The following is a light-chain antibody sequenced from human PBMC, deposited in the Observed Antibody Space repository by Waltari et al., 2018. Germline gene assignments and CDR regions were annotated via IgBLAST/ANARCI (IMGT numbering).Light chain of an antibody. CDR1: QSVSSN. CDR3: QQYNLCPPIT. V-gene: IGKV3-15*01. CDR2: DAS. Sequence: VVLTQSPATLSVSPGESAIISCRASQSVSSNLAWYQQKPGQAPRLLSFDASTTTSSIPARFRGIESGTEFTLTYNSLQSEYSATYYCQQYNLCPPITFGQGTPLDIK. J-gene: IGKJ5*01.